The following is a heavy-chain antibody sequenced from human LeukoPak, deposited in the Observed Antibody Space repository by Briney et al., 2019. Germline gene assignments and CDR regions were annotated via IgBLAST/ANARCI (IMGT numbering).Heavy chain of an antibody. V-gene: IGHV1-24*01. Sequence: ASVKVSCKVSGYTLTELSMHWVRQAPGKGLEWMGGFDPEDGETIYAQKFQGRVTMTEDTSTDTAYMELSSLRSEDTAVYYCATGYGSGNYNAFDIWGQGTVVTVSS. CDR2: FDPEDGET. J-gene: IGHJ3*02. D-gene: IGHD3-10*01. CDR1: GYTLTELS. CDR3: ATGYGSGNYNAFDI.